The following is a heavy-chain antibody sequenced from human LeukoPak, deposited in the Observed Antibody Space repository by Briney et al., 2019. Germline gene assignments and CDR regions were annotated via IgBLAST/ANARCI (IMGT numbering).Heavy chain of an antibody. J-gene: IGHJ4*02. CDR3: AKASDIVVVVAATPTDY. CDR2: ISYDGSNK. Sequence: PGGSLRLSCAASGFTFSSCGMHWVRQAPGKGLEWVAVISYDGSNKYYADSVKGRFTISRDNSKNTLYLQMNSLRAEDTAVYYCAKASDIVVVVAATPTDYWGQGTLVTVSS. D-gene: IGHD2-15*01. V-gene: IGHV3-30*18. CDR1: GFTFSSCG.